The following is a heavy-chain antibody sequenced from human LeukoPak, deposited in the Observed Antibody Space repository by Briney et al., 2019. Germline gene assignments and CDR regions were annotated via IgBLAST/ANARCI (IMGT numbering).Heavy chain of an antibody. V-gene: IGHV3-23*01. D-gene: IGHD3-3*01. J-gene: IGHJ4*02. CDR1: GFTFSSYA. Sequence: GGSLRLSCAASGFTFSSYAMSWVRQAPGKGLEWVSAISGSGGSTYYADSVKGRFTISRDNSKNTLYLQMNSLRAEDTAVYYCAKVDHDFWSGYPGGPDYWGQGTLITVSS. CDR3: AKVDHDFWSGYPGGPDY. CDR2: ISGSGGST.